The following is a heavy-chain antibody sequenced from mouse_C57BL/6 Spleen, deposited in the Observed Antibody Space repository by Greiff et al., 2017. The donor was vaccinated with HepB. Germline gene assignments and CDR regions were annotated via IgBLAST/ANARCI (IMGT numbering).Heavy chain of an antibody. Sequence: DVQLVESGGGLVKPGGSLKLSCAASGFTFSDYYMSWVRQTPEKGLEWVAYISNGGGSTYYPETVKGRFTISRDNATNTLYMQMSRLKSEDTAMYYCARQGLRRGYLDVWGTGTTVTVSS. V-gene: IGHV5-12*01. CDR2: ISNGGGST. CDR3: ARQGLRRGYLDV. J-gene: IGHJ1*03. CDR1: GFTFSDYY. D-gene: IGHD1-1*01.